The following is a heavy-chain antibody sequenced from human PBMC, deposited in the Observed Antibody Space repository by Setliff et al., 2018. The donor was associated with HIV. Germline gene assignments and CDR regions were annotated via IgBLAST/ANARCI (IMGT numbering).Heavy chain of an antibody. D-gene: IGHD5-12*01. CDR3: ARDGIGGWLRPMPDY. Sequence: GASVKVSCKASGYTFTDYDINWVRQATGQGPEWMGWMNPNSGNTGYAQKFRGRVTMTRNTSKSTAYLELRSLRSEDTAVYYCARDGIGGWLRPMPDYWGQGTQVTVSS. V-gene: IGHV1-8*02. CDR1: GYTFTDYD. CDR2: MNPNSGNT. J-gene: IGHJ4*02.